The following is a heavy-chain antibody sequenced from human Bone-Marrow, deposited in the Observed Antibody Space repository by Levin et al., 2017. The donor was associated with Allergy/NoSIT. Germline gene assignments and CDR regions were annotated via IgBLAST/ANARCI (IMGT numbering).Heavy chain of an antibody. CDR2: IHYSGST. D-gene: IGHD2-2*01. V-gene: IGHV4-61*03. Sequence: KSSETLSLTCTVSGGSVSTGSYYWSWIRQPPGKALEWIGHIHYSGSTKYNPSLKSRVSISVDTSKNHLSLRLTSVTAADAAVYYCARDRVVPAGNDYYDYGMDGWGQGTTVTVSS. CDR1: GGSVSTGSYY. J-gene: IGHJ6*02. CDR3: ARDRVVPAGNDYYDYGMDG.